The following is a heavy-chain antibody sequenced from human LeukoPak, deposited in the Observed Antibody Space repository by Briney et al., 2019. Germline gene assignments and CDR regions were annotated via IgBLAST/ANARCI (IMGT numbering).Heavy chain of an antibody. V-gene: IGHV4-39*02. Sequence: NPSETLSLTCSVSGGSISSSVYFWGWIRQPPGKGLQWIASIFYRGTTYYNPSLKSRVAISVDTSKNHFSLRLTSVTAADTALYYCARAYYGSFEIWGQGTLVAVSS. D-gene: IGHD3-22*01. J-gene: IGHJ4*02. CDR1: GGSISSSVYF. CDR2: IFYRGTT. CDR3: ARAYYGSFEI.